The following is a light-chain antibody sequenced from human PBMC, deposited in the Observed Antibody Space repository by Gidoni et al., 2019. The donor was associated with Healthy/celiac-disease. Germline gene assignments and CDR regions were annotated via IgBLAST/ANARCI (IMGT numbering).Light chain of an antibody. Sequence: QSALTQPRSVSGSPGQSVTISCPGTSSDVGGYNYVSWYQQHPGKSPKLMIYDVSKRPSGVPDRFSGSKSGNTASLTISGLQAEDEADDYCCSYAGSWVFGGGTKLTVL. CDR1: SSDVGGYNY. J-gene: IGLJ3*02. CDR2: DVS. V-gene: IGLV2-11*01. CDR3: CSYAGSWV.